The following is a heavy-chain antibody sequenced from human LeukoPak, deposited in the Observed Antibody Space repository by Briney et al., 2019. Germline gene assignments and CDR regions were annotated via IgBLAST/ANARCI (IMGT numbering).Heavy chain of an antibody. CDR1: GFTFSDYY. D-gene: IGHD3-22*01. CDR2: ISPSSGYT. J-gene: IGHJ4*02. CDR3: AREYYSDSSGSDY. Sequence: PGGSLRLSCAASGFTFSDYYMSWIRQAPGKGLEWLSYISPSSGYTPYADSVKGRFTISRDNAKNSLYLQMNSLRAEDTAVYYCAREYYSDSSGSDYWGQGTLVTVSS. V-gene: IGHV3-11*05.